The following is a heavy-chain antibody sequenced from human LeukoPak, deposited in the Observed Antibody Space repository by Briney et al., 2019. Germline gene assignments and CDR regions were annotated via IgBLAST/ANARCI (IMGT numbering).Heavy chain of an antibody. J-gene: IGHJ4*02. Sequence: PSETLSLTCAVYGGSLSGYYWSWIRQPPGKGLEWIGEINHSGSTNYNPSLKSRVTISVDTSKNQFSLKLSSVTAADTAVYYCARDPGIAAAPDYWGQGTLVTVSS. CDR1: GGSLSGYY. D-gene: IGHD6-13*01. V-gene: IGHV4-34*01. CDR2: INHSGST. CDR3: ARDPGIAAAPDY.